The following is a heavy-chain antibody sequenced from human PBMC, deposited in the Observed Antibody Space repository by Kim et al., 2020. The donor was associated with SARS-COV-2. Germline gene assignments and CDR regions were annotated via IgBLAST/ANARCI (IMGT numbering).Heavy chain of an antibody. Sequence: SETLSLTCAVYGDPVNGYYWSWIRQPPGKGLEWIGEINYDRSTNYKPSLKCRVTMSLDSSKSQFSLRLTSLTAADTAVYYCARGRDFDWLVHPSPHYFD. D-gene: IGHD3-9*01. V-gene: IGHV4-34*01. J-gene: IGHJ4*01. CDR3: ARGRDFDWLVHPSPHYFD. CDR2: INYDRST. CDR1: GDPVNGYY.